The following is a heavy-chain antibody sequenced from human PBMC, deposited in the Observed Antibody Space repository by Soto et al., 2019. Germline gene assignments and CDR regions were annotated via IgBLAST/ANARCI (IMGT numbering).Heavy chain of an antibody. Sequence: PGGSLRLSCAVSGFTVSSNYMTWVRQAPRKGLECVSVIYSGGTTYYADSVKGRFTISRDNSTNTLYLQMNSLRAEDTAVYYCARVKSAGTSYYYYGMDVWGQGTTVTVSS. V-gene: IGHV3-66*02. CDR1: GFTVSSNY. CDR2: IYSGGTT. J-gene: IGHJ6*02. CDR3: ARVKSAGTSYYYYGMDV. D-gene: IGHD6-13*01.